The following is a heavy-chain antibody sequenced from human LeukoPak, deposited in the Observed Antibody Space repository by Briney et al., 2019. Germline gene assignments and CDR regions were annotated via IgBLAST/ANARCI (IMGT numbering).Heavy chain of an antibody. D-gene: IGHD2-15*01. CDR3: ARSVVGLKNWFDP. Sequence: SETLSLTCTVSGGSISSSSYYWGWIRQPPGKGLEWIGSIYYSGSTHYNPSLKSRVTISVDTSKNQFSLKLSSVTAADTAVYYCARSVVGLKNWFDPWGQGTLVTVSS. J-gene: IGHJ5*02. V-gene: IGHV4-39*07. CDR1: GGSISSSSYY. CDR2: IYYSGST.